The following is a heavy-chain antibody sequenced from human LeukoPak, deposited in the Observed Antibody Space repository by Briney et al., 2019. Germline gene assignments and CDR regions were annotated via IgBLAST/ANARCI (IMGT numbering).Heavy chain of an antibody. D-gene: IGHD6-13*01. CDR3: ARDPRQQLVISAFDI. V-gene: IGHV4-61*02. CDR1: GGSISSGSYY. J-gene: IGHJ3*02. Sequence: SQTLSLTCTVSGGSISSGSYYWSWIRQPAGKGLEWIGRIYTSGSTNYNPSLKSRVTISADTSKNQFSLKLSSVTAADTAVYYCARDPRQQLVISAFDIWGQGTMVTVSS. CDR2: IYTSGST.